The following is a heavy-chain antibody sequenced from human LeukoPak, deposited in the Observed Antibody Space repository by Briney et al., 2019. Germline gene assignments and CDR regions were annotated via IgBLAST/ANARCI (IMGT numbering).Heavy chain of an antibody. J-gene: IGHJ6*02. CDR2: ISAYNGNT. CDR1: GYTFTSYG. D-gene: IGHD3-3*01. CDR3: AREGALRFLEWFHYYYGMDV. V-gene: IGHV1-18*01. Sequence: ASVKVSCKASGYTFTSYGISWVRQAPGQGLEWMGRISAYNGNTNYAQKLQGRVTMTTDTSTSTAYMELRSLRSDDTAVYYCAREGALRFLEWFHYYYGMDVWGQGTTVTVSS.